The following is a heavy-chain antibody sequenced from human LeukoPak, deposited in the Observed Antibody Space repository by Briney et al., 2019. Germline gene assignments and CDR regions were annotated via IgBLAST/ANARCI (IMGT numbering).Heavy chain of an antibody. CDR1: GGSFSGYY. D-gene: IGHD3-3*01. CDR2: INHSGST. V-gene: IGHV4-34*01. CDR3: ARDGSGDFWSASIYYYYYGMDV. J-gene: IGHJ6*02. Sequence: IPSETLSLTCAVYGGSFSGYYWSWIRQPPGKGLEWIGEINHSGSTNYNPSLKSRVTISVDTSKNQFSLKLSSVTAADTAVYYCARDGSGDFWSASIYYYYYGMDVWGQGTTVTVSS.